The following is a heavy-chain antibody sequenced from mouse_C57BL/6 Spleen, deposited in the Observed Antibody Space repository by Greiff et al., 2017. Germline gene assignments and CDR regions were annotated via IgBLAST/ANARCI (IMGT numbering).Heavy chain of an antibody. Sequence: QVQLQQSGAELVRPGASVTLSCKASGYTFTDYEMHWVKQTPVHGLAWIGAIDPETGGTAYNQKFKGKAILTADKSSSTAYMELRSLTSEDSAVYYCTRSPCAYWGQGTLVTVSA. CDR1: GYTFTDYE. V-gene: IGHV1-15*01. CDR2: IDPETGGT. CDR3: TRSPCAY. J-gene: IGHJ3*01.